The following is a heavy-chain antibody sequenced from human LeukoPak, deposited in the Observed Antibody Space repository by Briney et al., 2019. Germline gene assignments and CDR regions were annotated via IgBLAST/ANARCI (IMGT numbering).Heavy chain of an antibody. CDR2: ISSSGSTI. D-gene: IGHD3-10*01. CDR1: GFTFSSYE. Sequence: GGSLRLSCAASGFTFSSYEMNWVRQAPGKGLEWVSYISSSGSTIYYADSVKGRFTISRDNAKNSLYLQMNSLRAEDTAVYYSAREWAAVWFGESIYYYGMDVWGKGTTVTVSS. V-gene: IGHV3-48*03. J-gene: IGHJ6*04. CDR3: AREWAAVWFGESIYYYGMDV.